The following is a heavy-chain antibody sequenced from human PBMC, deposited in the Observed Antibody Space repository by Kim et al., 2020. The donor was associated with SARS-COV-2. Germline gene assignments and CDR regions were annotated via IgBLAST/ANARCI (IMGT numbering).Heavy chain of an antibody. Sequence: SETLSLTCAVYGGSFSGYYWSWIRQPPGKGLEWIGEINHSGSTNYNPSLKSRVTISVDTSKNQFSLKLSSVTAADTAVYYCAREAFKRGDVWGQGTTVTVSS. CDR3: AREAFKRGDV. CDR2: INHSGST. V-gene: IGHV4-34*01. J-gene: IGHJ6*02. CDR1: GGSFSGYY.